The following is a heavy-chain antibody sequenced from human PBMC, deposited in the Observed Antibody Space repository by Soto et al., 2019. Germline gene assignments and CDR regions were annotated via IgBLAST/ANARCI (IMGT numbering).Heavy chain of an antibody. CDR2: MFSSGST. J-gene: IGHJ4*02. Sequence: PSETLSLTCTVSGDSINSGAYYLNWIRQRPGKGLEWIGYMFSSGSTDYNPSFKSRVTISVDTSKNHFSLKMTSVTAADTAMYYCARSDGRYWGQGTLVTVS. CDR1: GDSINSGAYY. CDR3: ARSDGRY. V-gene: IGHV4-31*03.